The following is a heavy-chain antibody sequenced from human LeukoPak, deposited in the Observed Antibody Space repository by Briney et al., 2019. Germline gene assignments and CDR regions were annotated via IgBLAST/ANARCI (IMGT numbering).Heavy chain of an antibody. CDR2: ISSSSSYI. J-gene: IGHJ5*02. Sequence: GGSLRLSCAASGFTFSSYSMNWVRQAPGKGLEWVSSISSSSSYIYYADSVKGRFTISRDNAKNSLYLQMNSLRSEDTAVYYCARDNSVEDTAWWFDPWGQGTLVTVSS. CDR1: GFTFSSYS. CDR3: ARDNSVEDTAWWFDP. V-gene: IGHV3-21*04. D-gene: IGHD4-23*01.